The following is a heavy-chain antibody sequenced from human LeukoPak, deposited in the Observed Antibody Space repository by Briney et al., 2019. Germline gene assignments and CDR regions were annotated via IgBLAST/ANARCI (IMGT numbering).Heavy chain of an antibody. D-gene: IGHD4/OR15-4a*01. V-gene: IGHV3-23*01. CDR3: AQTIPHRYFYP. CDR2: ISGSGDST. J-gene: IGHJ2*01. Sequence: GGSLRLSCKASGFTFSDYAVCWARQAPGKGLDWVSAISGSGDSTYYADSVKGRFTISRDNSKNTLYLQLNSLRAEDTAVYYRAQTIPHRYFYPWGRGTLVTVSS. CDR1: GFTFSDYA.